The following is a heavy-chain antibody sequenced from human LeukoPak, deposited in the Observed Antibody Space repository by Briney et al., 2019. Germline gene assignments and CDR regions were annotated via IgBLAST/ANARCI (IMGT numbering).Heavy chain of an antibody. CDR2: ISGSGGLT. CDR3: AKPPEYYDFWSGYSYYFDY. V-gene: IGHV3-23*01. CDR1: GFTFSNYA. D-gene: IGHD3-3*01. Sequence: GGSLRLSCAASGFTFSNYAMSWVRQAPGKGLEWVSAISGSGGLTYYTDSVKGRFSISRDNSKNTLYLQMNSLRAEDTAVYYCAKPPEYYDFWSGYSYYFDYWGQGTLVTVSS. J-gene: IGHJ4*02.